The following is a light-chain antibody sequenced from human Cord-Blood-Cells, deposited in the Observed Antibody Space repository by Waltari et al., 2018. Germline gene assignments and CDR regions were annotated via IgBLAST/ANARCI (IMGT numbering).Light chain of an antibody. CDR1: SSESGGYNY. CDR2: DVS. J-gene: IGLJ1*01. CDR3: CSYAGSYTYV. V-gene: IGLV2-11*01. Sequence: QSALTQPRSVSGSPGQSVTISCTGPSSESGGYNYVYWYQQHPGKAPKLMIYDVSKRPSGVPDRFSGSKSGNTASLTISGLQAEDEADYYCCSYAGSYTYVFGTGTKVTVL.